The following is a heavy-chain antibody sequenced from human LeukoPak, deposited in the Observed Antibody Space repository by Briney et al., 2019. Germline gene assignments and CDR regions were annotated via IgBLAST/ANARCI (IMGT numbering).Heavy chain of an antibody. CDR1: GGSFSGYY. CDR3: ARGRTSITIFGVVSFMDV. J-gene: IGHJ6*03. Sequence: SETLSLTCAVHGGSFSGYYWSWIRQPPGKGLEWIGEVSHSGSTKYNPSLKSHVTISVDTSKNQFSLKLSSVTAADTAVYYCARGRTSITIFGVVSFMDVWGKGTTVTVSS. CDR2: VSHSGST. D-gene: IGHD3-3*01. V-gene: IGHV4-34*01.